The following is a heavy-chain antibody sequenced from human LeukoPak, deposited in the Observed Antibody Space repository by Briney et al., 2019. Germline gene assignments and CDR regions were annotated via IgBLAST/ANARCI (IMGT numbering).Heavy chain of an antibody. D-gene: IGHD5-18*01. V-gene: IGHV3-53*01. CDR3: TREKEAYNFGLAYYYYYMDV. Sequence: GGSLRLSCTVSGFTVSSNSMSWVRQAPGKGLEWVSFIYSDNTHYSDSVKGRFTISRDNSKNTLYLQMNSLQTEDTAVYYCTREKEAYNFGLAYYYYYMDVWGKGTTVTVSS. CDR1: GFTVSSNS. J-gene: IGHJ6*03. CDR2: IYSDNT.